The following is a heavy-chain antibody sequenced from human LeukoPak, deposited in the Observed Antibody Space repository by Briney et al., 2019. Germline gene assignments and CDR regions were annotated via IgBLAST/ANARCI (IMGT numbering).Heavy chain of an antibody. CDR1: GFTFSSYG. V-gene: IGHV3-30*18. Sequence: GGSLRLSCAASGFTFSSYGMHWVRQAPGKGLEWVAVISYDGSNKYYADSVKGRFTISRDNSKNTLYLQMISLRAEDTAVYYCAKDSGIDGPYYYYYMDVWGKGTTVTVSS. J-gene: IGHJ6*03. CDR2: ISYDGSNK. CDR3: AKDSGIDGPYYYYYMDV.